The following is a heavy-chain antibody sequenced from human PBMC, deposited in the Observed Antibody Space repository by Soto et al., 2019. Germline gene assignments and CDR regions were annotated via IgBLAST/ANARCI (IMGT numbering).Heavy chain of an antibody. J-gene: IGHJ5*02. D-gene: IGHD1-7*01. CDR2: IIPIFGTA. CDR1: GGTFSSYA. V-gene: IGHV1-69*06. Sequence: GASVQVSCKASGGTFSSYAISWVRQAPGQGLEWMGGIIPIFGTANYAQKFQGRVTITADKSTSTAYMELSSLRSEDAAVYYCARSRYRAVDWNFGFDPWGQGTLGTGSP. CDR3: ARSRYRAVDWNFGFDP.